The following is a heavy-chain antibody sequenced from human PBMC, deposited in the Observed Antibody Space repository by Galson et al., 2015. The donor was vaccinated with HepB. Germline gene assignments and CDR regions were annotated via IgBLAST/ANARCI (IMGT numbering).Heavy chain of an antibody. CDR2: ICGSGSNT. V-gene: IGHV3-23*01. D-gene: IGHD6-19*01. J-gene: IGHJ1*01. Sequence: SLRLSCAASGFPFSNYAMSWVRQAPGKGLEWVSAICGSGSNTYYADSVKGRFTISRDNSKNTLYLQMTSLRAEDTAVYYCAKLPLAVAGVKYFQHWGQGTLVTVSS. CDR1: GFPFSNYA. CDR3: AKLPLAVAGVKYFQH.